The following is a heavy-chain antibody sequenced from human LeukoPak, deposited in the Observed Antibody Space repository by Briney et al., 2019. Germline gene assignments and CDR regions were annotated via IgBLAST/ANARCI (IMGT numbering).Heavy chain of an antibody. CDR2: ISGSGGNT. J-gene: IGHJ4*02. CDR3: AKHRGNYGAWDY. CDR1: GFTFSNYH. Sequence: PGGSLRLSCAASGFTFSNYHMSWVRQAPGKGLERVSSISGSGGNTYYPDSVKGRFTISRDNSKSTLYLQMNSLRAEDTAVYYCAKHRGNYGAWDYWGQGTLVTVSS. V-gene: IGHV3-23*01. D-gene: IGHD4-17*01.